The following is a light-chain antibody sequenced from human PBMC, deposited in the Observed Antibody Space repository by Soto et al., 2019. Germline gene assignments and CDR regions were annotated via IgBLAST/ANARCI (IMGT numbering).Light chain of an antibody. CDR1: QSVSDNY. Sequence: EIALTQSPGTLSLSPGERATLSCRASQSVSDNYLAWYQQKPGQAPRLLVYAGSTRASGNEGRFRGSVSGTDLTLTISRLESEDSAVYYCQQYGSSPPYTFGQGTKLEIK. J-gene: IGKJ2*01. V-gene: IGKV3-20*01. CDR2: AGS. CDR3: QQYGSSPPYT.